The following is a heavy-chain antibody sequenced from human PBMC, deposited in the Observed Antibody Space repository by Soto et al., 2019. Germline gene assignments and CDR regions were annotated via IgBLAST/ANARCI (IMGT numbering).Heavy chain of an antibody. CDR1: GYTFTNYG. Sequence: QVQLVQSGAEVKKPGASVKVSCKASGYTFTNYGVSWVRQAPGQVLEWMGWISTYTGKTEYAQRVQGRLTMTTDTSTSTGYIEVRSLGSDDTDVYYCAGDYYGSGAPDHYGMDVWGQGTTVTVYS. CDR2: ISTYTGKT. J-gene: IGHJ6*02. V-gene: IGHV1-18*01. CDR3: AGDYYGSGAPDHYGMDV. D-gene: IGHD3-10*01.